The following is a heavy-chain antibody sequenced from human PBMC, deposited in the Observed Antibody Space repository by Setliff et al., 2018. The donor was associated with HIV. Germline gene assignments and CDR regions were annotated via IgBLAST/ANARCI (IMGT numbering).Heavy chain of an antibody. CDR2: MFRTGTS. V-gene: IGHV4-39*07. D-gene: IGHD1-1*01. Sequence: SETLSLTCTVSGGSISVDNYFWGWIRQPPGKGLEWIGTMFRTGTSYYNPSLTSRVTISQDTSKNQFSLELTSVTAADTAVYYCATVDGTRYLDYWGQGKLVTVSS. CDR1: GGSISVDNYF. CDR3: ATVDGTRYLDY. J-gene: IGHJ4*02.